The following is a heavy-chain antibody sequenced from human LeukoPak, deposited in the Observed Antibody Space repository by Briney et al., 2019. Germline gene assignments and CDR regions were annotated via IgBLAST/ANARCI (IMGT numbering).Heavy chain of an antibody. CDR2: ISGSGGST. CDR3: AKVSAMIIDH. D-gene: IGHD3-22*01. J-gene: IGHJ4*02. V-gene: IGHV3-23*01. CDR1: GFAFSTYV. Sequence: PGGSLRLSCAATGFAFSTYVMSWLRQAPGKGLEWASSISGSGGSTYYADSVKGRFTISRDNSKNTLYLQMNSLRAEDTAVYYCAKVSAMIIDHCGQGTLVSVSS.